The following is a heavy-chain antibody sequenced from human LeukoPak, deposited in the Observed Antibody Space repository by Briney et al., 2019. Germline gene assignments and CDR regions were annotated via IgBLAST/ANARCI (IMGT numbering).Heavy chain of an antibody. V-gene: IGHV4-30-4*01. Sequence: SETLSLTCTVSGGSISSGDYSWSWIRQPPGKGLEWIGYIYYSGSTYYNPSLKSRVTISVDTSKNQFSLKLSSVTAADTAVYYCARVPGDWFDPWGQGTLVTVSS. D-gene: IGHD3-10*01. CDR1: GGSISSGDYS. CDR2: IYYSGST. J-gene: IGHJ5*02. CDR3: ARVPGDWFDP.